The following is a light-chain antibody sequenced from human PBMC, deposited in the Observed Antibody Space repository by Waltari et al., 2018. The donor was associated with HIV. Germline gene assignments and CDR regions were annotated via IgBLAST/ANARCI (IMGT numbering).Light chain of an antibody. Sequence: DIVMTQSPDSLSVSLGERATINCKSSQSVLYSSNNKNYLAWYRQKPGQPPKLLIYWASTRESGVPDRFSGSGSGTDVTLTIISLQAEDVAVYYCQQYYTTPWTFGQGTKVEIK. CDR2: WAS. J-gene: IGKJ1*01. V-gene: IGKV4-1*01. CDR1: QSVLYSSNNKNY. CDR3: QQYYTTPWT.